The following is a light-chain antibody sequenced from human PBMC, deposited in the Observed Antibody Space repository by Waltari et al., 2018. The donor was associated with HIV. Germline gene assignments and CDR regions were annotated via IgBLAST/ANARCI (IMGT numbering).Light chain of an antibody. Sequence: QSALTQPASVSGAPGPSITIPCNGTSSDVGGYNHVSWYQQHPGKAPKPMIFEVSNRPSGVSNRFSGSKSVNTASLTISGLQSEDEADYYCSSYTTRSTPDPNLVFGGGTKLTVL. CDR3: SSYTTRSTPDPNLV. J-gene: IGLJ3*02. CDR2: EVS. V-gene: IGLV2-14*01. CDR1: SSDVGGYNH.